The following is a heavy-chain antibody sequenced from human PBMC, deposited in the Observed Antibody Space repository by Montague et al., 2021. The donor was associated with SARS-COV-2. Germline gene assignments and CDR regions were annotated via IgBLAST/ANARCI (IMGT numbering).Heavy chain of an antibody. J-gene: IGHJ6*02. Sequence: SETLSLTCAVSGGSISSSNWWSWVRQPPGKGLEWIGEIYHSGSTNYNPSLKSRVTISVDKSKNQFSLKLSSVTAADTAVYYCAREPYYYDSSGYPYYYYYGMDVRGQGTTVTVSS. CDR1: GGSISSSNW. D-gene: IGHD3-22*01. V-gene: IGHV4-4*02. CDR2: IYHSGST. CDR3: AREPYYYDSSGYPYYYYYGMDV.